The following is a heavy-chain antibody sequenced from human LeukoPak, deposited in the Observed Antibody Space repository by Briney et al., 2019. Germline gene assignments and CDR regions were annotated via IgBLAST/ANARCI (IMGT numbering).Heavy chain of an antibody. Sequence: PGGSLRLSCAASGFTFSDYYVSWIRQAPGKGLEWVSYISSNRSTIYYADSVKRRFTISRDNAKNSLYLQKNSLRAEDTAVYYCARDSRFGELSYWGQGTLVTVSS. D-gene: IGHD3-10*01. CDR2: ISSNRSTI. J-gene: IGHJ4*02. V-gene: IGHV3-11*01. CDR3: ARDSRFGELSY. CDR1: GFTFSDYY.